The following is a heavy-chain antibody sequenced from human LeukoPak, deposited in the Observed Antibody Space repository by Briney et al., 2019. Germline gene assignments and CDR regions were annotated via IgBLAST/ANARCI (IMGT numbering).Heavy chain of an antibody. V-gene: IGHV1-2*02. D-gene: IGHD5-18*01. J-gene: IGHJ4*02. CDR1: GYTLTELS. Sequence: SVKVSCKVSGYTLTELSMHWVRQAPGQGLEWMGWINPNSGGTNYAQKFQGRVTMTRDTSISTAYMELSRLRSDDTAVYYCARDSGGYSYGSDYWGQGTLVTVSS. CDR2: INPNSGGT. CDR3: ARDSGGYSYGSDY.